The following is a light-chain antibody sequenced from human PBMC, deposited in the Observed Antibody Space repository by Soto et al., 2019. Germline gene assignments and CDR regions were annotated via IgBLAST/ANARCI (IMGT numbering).Light chain of an antibody. Sequence: EIVMTQSPGTLSVSPGERATLSCRASQTVSNNLAWYQQKLGQAPGLLIYGASTRATGVPARFSGSGSGTEFTLTISSLQSEDFAVYYCQQYNVWPPWTFGQGTKVDIK. CDR2: GAS. CDR1: QTVSNN. J-gene: IGKJ1*01. CDR3: QQYNVWPPWT. V-gene: IGKV3-15*01.